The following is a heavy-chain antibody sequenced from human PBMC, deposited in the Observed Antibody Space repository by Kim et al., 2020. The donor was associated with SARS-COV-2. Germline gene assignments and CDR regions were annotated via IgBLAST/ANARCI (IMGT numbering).Heavy chain of an antibody. CDR2: IKSKTDGGTT. D-gene: IGHD3-10*01. CDR1: GFTFSNAW. V-gene: IGHV3-15*01. Sequence: GGSLRLSCAASGFTFSNAWMSWVRQAPGKGLEWVGRIKSKTDGGTTDYAAPVKGRFTISRDDSKNTLYLQMNSLKTEDTAVYYCTTDLLWFGELLPSSYYFDYWGQGTPVTVSS. J-gene: IGHJ4*02. CDR3: TTDLLWFGELLPSSYYFDY.